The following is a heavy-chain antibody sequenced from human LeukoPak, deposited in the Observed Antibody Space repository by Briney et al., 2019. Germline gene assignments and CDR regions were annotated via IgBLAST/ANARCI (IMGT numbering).Heavy chain of an antibody. CDR2: TYYRSKCYN. V-gene: IGHV6-1*01. D-gene: IGHD3-22*01. CDR3: ARFYYDISGYPCFDY. J-gene: IGHJ4*02. CDR1: GDSVSSNSAA. Sequence: SQTLSLTCAISGDSVSSNSAAWNWIRQSPSRGLEWLGRTYYRSKCYNDYSVSEKSRITINPDTSKNQFSLQLNSVTPEDTAVYYCARFYYDISGYPCFDYWGQGTLFTV.